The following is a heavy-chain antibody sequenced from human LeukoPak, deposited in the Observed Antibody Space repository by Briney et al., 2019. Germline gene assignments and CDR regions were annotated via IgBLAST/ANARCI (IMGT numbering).Heavy chain of an antibody. CDR3: ARDLRWDSSGWRYLNWFDP. CDR2: IYYSGST. Sequence: SETLSLTCTVSGGSISSYYWSWIRQPPGKGLEWIGYIYYSGSTNYNPSLKSRVTISVDTSKDQFSLKLSSVTAADTAVYYCARDLRWDSSGWRYLNWFDPWGQGTLVTVSS. V-gene: IGHV4-59*01. D-gene: IGHD6-19*01. CDR1: GGSISSYY. J-gene: IGHJ5*02.